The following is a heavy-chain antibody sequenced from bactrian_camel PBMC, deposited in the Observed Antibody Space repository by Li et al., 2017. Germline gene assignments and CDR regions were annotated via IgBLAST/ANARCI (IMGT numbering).Heavy chain of an antibody. V-gene: IGHV3S31*01. Sequence: DVQLVESGGGLAQPGESLRLSCVASGFTFKNFPMTWVRQRPGQGLEWVASIMQDSPRAEYSDSVKGRFTISRDNFKKVLYLQLNSLKTEDTAKYICAKGIQKCPGLYCRPEGQGTQVTVS. J-gene: IGHJ4*01. CDR2: IMQDSPRA. CDR1: GFTFKNFP. D-gene: IGHD3*01.